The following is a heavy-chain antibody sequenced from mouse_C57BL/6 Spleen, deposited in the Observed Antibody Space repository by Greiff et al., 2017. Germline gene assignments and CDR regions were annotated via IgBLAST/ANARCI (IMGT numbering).Heavy chain of an antibody. V-gene: IGHV1-19*01. CDR3: ARGPYYFDY. CDR2: INPYNGGT. J-gene: IGHJ2*01. Sequence: VHVKQSGPVLVKPGASVKMSCKASGYTFTDYYMNWVKQSHGKSLEWIGVINPYNGGTSYNQKFKGKATLTVDKSSSTAYMELNSLTSEDSAVYYCARGPYYFDYWGQGTTLTVSS. CDR1: GYTFTDYY.